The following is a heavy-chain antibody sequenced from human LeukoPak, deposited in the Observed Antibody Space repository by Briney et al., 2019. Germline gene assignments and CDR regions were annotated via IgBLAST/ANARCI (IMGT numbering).Heavy chain of an antibody. CDR1: GGTFSSYA. Sequence: ASVKVSCKASGGTFSSYAISWVRQAPGQGLEWMGGIIPTFGTANYAQKFQGRVTITTDESTSTAYMELSSLRSEDTAVYYCARPGSGYYYGPFDYWGQGTLVTVSS. CDR3: ARPGSGYYYGPFDY. D-gene: IGHD3-22*01. J-gene: IGHJ4*02. CDR2: IIPTFGTA. V-gene: IGHV1-69*05.